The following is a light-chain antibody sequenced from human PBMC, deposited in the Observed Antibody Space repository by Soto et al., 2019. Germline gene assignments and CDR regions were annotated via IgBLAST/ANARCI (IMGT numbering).Light chain of an antibody. Sequence: DIQLTQSPSFLSASVGDRVTITCRAGQDISSYLAWYQQKPGKAPNLLMYAASTLQSGVQTRFSGSGSGTEFTLTISTLQPEDFATYYCQQLKSYPLTCGGGTKVEIK. V-gene: IGKV1-9*01. J-gene: IGKJ4*01. CDR1: QDISSY. CDR2: AAS. CDR3: QQLKSYPLT.